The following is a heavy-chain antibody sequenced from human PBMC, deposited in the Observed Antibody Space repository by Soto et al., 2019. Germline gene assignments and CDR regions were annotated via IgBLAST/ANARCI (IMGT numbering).Heavy chain of an antibody. CDR2: ISSFSSTI. V-gene: IGHV3-48*02. J-gene: IGHJ6*02. D-gene: IGHD1-26*01. Sequence: EVQLVESGGGLVQPGESLRLSCAGSGFTFSTYSMNWVRQSPGRWLEWGSYISSFSSTIYYADSVRGRFTISRDTAKNSLFLQMNNLRDEDTAGYYCVMAKYSESFTHYHHGMDVWGQGTSVTVSS. CDR3: VMAKYSESFTHYHHGMDV. CDR1: GFTFSTYS.